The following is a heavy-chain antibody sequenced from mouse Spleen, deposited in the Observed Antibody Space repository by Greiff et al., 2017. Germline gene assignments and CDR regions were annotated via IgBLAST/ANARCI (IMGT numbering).Heavy chain of an antibody. CDR3: ARRYYGGAMDY. Sequence: VKLMESGAELVRPGASVKLSCKASGYTFTDYYINWVKQRPGQGLEWIARIYPGSGNTYYNEKFKGKATLTAEKSSSTAYMQLSSLTSEDSAVYFCARRYYGGAMDYWGQGTSVTVSS. J-gene: IGHJ4*01. D-gene: IGHD1-1*01. CDR1: GYTFTDYY. CDR2: IYPGSGNT. V-gene: IGHV1-76*01.